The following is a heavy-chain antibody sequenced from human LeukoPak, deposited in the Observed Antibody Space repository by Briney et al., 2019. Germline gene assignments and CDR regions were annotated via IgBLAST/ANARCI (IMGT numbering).Heavy chain of an antibody. D-gene: IGHD3-22*01. V-gene: IGHV3-23*01. J-gene: IGHJ4*02. Sequence: GGSLRLSCAASGFTFSSYAMSWVRQAPGKGLEWVSAISGSGGSTYYADSVKGRFTISRDNSKNTLYLRMNSLRAEDTAVYYCAKDYYDSSGYYPLDYWGQGTLVTVSS. CDR1: GFTFSSYA. CDR2: ISGSGGST. CDR3: AKDYYDSSGYYPLDY.